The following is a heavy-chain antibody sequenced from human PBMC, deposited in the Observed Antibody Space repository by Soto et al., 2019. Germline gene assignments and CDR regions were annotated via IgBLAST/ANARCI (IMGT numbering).Heavy chain of an antibody. CDR2: ISYDGSNK. Sequence: PGGSLRLSCAASGFTFSSYAMHWVRQAPGKGLEWVAVISYDGSNKYYADSVKGRFTISRDNSKNTLYLQMNSLRAEDTAVYYCASSSIAAAINAFDIWGQGTVVTVSS. CDR1: GFTFSSYA. D-gene: IGHD6-13*01. J-gene: IGHJ3*02. V-gene: IGHV3-30-3*01. CDR3: ASSSIAAAINAFDI.